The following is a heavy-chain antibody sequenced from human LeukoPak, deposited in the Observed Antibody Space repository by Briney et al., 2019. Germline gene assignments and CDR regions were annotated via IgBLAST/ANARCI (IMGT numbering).Heavy chain of an antibody. CDR1: GYTFTSYD. CDR3: ASVRGSSGWFYFDY. J-gene: IGHJ4*02. D-gene: IGHD6-19*01. V-gene: IGHV1-8*01. CDR2: TNPNSGNT. Sequence: ASVKVSCKASGYTFTSYDINWVRQAPGQGLEWMGWTNPNSGNTGYAQKFQGRVTMTRNTSISTAYMELSSLRSEDTAVYYCASVRGSSGWFYFDYWGQGTLVTVSS.